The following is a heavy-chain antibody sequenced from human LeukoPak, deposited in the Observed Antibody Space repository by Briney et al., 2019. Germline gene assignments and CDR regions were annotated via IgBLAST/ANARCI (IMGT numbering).Heavy chain of an antibody. Sequence: ASVKVSCKASGYTFTSYGISWGRQAPGQGLEWMGWISAYNGNTNNAQKLQGRVTMTTDTSTSTAYMELRSLRSDDTAVYYCARGSTGPVGLWFGELPHYYYGMDVWGQGTTVTVSS. CDR2: ISAYNGNT. CDR1: GYTFTSYG. J-gene: IGHJ6*02. V-gene: IGHV1-18*01. D-gene: IGHD3-10*01. CDR3: ARGSTGPVGLWFGELPHYYYGMDV.